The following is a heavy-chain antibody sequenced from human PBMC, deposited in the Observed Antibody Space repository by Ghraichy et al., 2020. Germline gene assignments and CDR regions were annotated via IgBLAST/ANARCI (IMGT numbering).Heavy chain of an antibody. Sequence: GGSLRLSCAASGFTFSSYSMNWVRQAPGKGLEWVSSIISSSSYIYYADSVKGRFTISRDNAKNSLYLQMNSLRAEDTAVYYCARVEVVIAIRDAFDIWGQGTMVTVSS. CDR3: ARVEVVIAIRDAFDI. CDR1: GFTFSSYS. CDR2: IISSSSYI. V-gene: IGHV3-21*01. J-gene: IGHJ3*02. D-gene: IGHD2-21*01.